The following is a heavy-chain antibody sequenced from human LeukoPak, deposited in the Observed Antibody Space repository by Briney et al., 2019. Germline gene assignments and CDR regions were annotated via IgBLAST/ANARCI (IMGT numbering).Heavy chain of an antibody. Sequence: SETLSLTCTVSGVSVTDYYWTWVRQPAGKGLEWIGRISLSGSTDYNPSLQSRVTMSVDTSKNQFSLKLSSVTAADTAVYYCAREFSIFGVVPPWEYYYYYMDVWGKGTTVTVSS. CDR3: AREFSIFGVVPPWEYYYYYMDV. CDR1: GVSVTDYY. V-gene: IGHV4-4*07. D-gene: IGHD3-3*01. CDR2: ISLSGST. J-gene: IGHJ6*03.